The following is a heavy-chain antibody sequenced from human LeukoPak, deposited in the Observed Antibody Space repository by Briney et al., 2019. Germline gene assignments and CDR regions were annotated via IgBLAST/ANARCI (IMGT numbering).Heavy chain of an antibody. CDR1: EFTFINYH. D-gene: IGHD5-12*01. V-gene: IGHV3-11*01. J-gene: IGHJ5*02. Sequence: GGSLRLSCAASEFTFINYHMSWIRQAPGKGLEWVSHISSSGDSIYYADSVKGRFTISRDNAKNSLYLQMSSLRAEDTAIYYCARDFSRSGYDPWGQGTLVSVSS. CDR2: ISSSGDSI. CDR3: ARDFSRSGYDP.